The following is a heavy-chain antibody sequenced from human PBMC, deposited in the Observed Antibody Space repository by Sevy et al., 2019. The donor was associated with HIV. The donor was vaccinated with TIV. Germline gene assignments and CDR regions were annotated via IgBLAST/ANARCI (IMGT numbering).Heavy chain of an antibody. J-gene: IGHJ6*01. D-gene: IGHD2-2*01. CDR2: ISSRGTTI. V-gene: IGHV3-11*01. Sequence: GGSLRLSCAASGFIFSDFYMSWVRQAPGKGLEWISYISSRGTTIYYADSVKGRFTISRDNAKNSLYLQMNSLNAEDTAVYYCARDHVVVEPLANYGMDVWGQGTTVTVCS. CDR3: ARDHVVVEPLANYGMDV. CDR1: GFIFSDFY.